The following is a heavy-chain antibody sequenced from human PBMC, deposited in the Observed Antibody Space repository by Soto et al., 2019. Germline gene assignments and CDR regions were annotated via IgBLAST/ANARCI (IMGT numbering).Heavy chain of an antibody. Sequence: QITLKESGPTLVKPTQTLTLTCTFSGFSLSTSGVGVGWIRQPPGKALEWLALIYWNDDKRYSPSLKSRLTITKDTSKNQVVLTMTNMDHVDTATYYCAHVGYCSGGSCSWVGAFDIWGQGTMVTVSS. J-gene: IGHJ3*02. CDR3: AHVGYCSGGSCSWVGAFDI. D-gene: IGHD2-15*01. V-gene: IGHV2-5*01. CDR1: GFSLSTSGVG. CDR2: IYWNDDK.